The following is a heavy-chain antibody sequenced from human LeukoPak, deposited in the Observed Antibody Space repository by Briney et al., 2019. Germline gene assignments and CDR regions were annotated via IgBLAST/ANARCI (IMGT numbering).Heavy chain of an antibody. CDR1: GGSISSYY. CDR2: IYYSGST. V-gene: IGHV4-59*01. CDR3: ARVLWFGEYDAFDI. D-gene: IGHD3-10*01. J-gene: IGHJ3*02. Sequence: SETLSLTCTVSGGSISSYYWSWLRQPPGKGLEWLGYIYYSGSTNYHPSLKSRVTISVDPSKNQFSLKLSSVTAADTAVYYCARVLWFGEYDAFDIWGQGTMVTVSS.